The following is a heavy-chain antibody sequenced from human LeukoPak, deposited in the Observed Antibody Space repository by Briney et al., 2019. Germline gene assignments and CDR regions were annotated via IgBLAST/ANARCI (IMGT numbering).Heavy chain of an antibody. J-gene: IGHJ3*02. CDR2: IYYSGST. Sequence: SETLSLTCTVSGGSISSYYWSWIRQPPGKGLEWIGYIYYSGSTNYNPSLKSRVTISVDTSKNQFSLKLSSVTAADTAAYYCARSLGRAFDIWGQGTMVTVSS. CDR1: GGSISSYY. CDR3: ARSLGRAFDI. V-gene: IGHV4-59*08.